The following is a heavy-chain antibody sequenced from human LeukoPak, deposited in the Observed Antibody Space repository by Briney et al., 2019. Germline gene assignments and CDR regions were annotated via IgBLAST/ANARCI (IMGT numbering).Heavy chain of an antibody. D-gene: IGHD4-17*01. V-gene: IGHV4-34*01. CDR1: GGSFSGYY. Sequence: SETLSLTCAVYGGSFSGYYWGWIRQPPGKGLEWIGEINHSGSTNYNPSLKSRVTISVDTSKNQFSLKLSSVTAADTAVYYCARGDYGDYDYWGQGTLVTVSS. CDR3: ARGDYGDYDY. J-gene: IGHJ4*02. CDR2: INHSGST.